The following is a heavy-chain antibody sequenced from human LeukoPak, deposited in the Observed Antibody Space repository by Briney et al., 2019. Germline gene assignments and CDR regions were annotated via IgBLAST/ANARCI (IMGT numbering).Heavy chain of an antibody. CDR3: ARDLASSGPSFRY. Sequence: PSETLSLTCTVSGGSISSYYWSWIRQPPGKGLEWIGYIYYSGSTNYNPSLKSRVTISVDTSKNQFSLKLSSVTAADTAVYYCARDLASSGPSFRYWGQGTLVTVSS. CDR1: GGSISSYY. CDR2: IYYSGST. V-gene: IGHV4-59*01. J-gene: IGHJ4*02. D-gene: IGHD3-22*01.